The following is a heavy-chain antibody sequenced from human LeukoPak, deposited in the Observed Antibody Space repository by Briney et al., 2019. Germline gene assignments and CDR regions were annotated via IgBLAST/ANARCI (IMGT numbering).Heavy chain of an antibody. Sequence: KPSETLSLTCTVSGGSLSSGGYYWSWIRQHPGKGLECIGYISYSGSTSYNPSLKGRLTISVDTSKNQFSLKLSSATAADTAVYYCARIGALRRGYSGYDSYYFDYWGQGTLVTVSS. CDR1: GGSLSSGGYY. J-gene: IGHJ4*02. CDR2: ISYSGST. D-gene: IGHD5-12*01. V-gene: IGHV4-31*03. CDR3: ARIGALRRGYSGYDSYYFDY.